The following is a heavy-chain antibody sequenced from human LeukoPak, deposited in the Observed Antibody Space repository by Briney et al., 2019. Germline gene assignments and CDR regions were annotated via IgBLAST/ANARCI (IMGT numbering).Heavy chain of an antibody. CDR2: ISAYNGNT. Sequence: GASVKVSFKASGYTFTSYGISWVRQAPGQGLEWMGWISAYNGNTNYAQKLRGRVTMTTDTSTSTAYMELRSLRSEDTAVYCCARGKKVLRFLEWLSPTGYYFDYWGQGTLVTVSS. CDR3: ARGKKVLRFLEWLSPTGYYFDY. CDR1: GYTFTSYG. J-gene: IGHJ4*02. V-gene: IGHV1-18*01. D-gene: IGHD3-3*01.